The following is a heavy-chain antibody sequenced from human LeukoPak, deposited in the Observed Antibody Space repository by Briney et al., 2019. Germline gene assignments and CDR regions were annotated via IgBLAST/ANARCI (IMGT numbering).Heavy chain of an antibody. V-gene: IGHV3-74*01. CDR2: INSDGSWT. CDR1: GNYW. CDR3: VSFYETY. Sequence: GGSLRLSCAASGNYWMHWVRQAPGKGLVWVSHINSDGSWTSYADSVKGRFTISKDNAKNTVYLQMNSLRAEDTAVYFCVSFYETYWGRGTLVTVSS. J-gene: IGHJ4*02. D-gene: IGHD2/OR15-2a*01.